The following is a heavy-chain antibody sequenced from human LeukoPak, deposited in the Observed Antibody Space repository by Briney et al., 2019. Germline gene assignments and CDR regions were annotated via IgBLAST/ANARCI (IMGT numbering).Heavy chain of an antibody. J-gene: IGHJ6*04. D-gene: IGHD3-10*02. CDR3: AELGITMIGGV. CDR1: GFTFSDYY. Sequence: GGSLRLSCAASGFTFSDYYMSWIRQAPGKGLEWVSYISSRSSNRYYADSVKGRFTISRDNAKNSPYLQMNSLRAEDTAVYFCAELGITMIGGVWGKGTTVTISS. CDR2: ISSRSSNR. V-gene: IGHV3-11*04.